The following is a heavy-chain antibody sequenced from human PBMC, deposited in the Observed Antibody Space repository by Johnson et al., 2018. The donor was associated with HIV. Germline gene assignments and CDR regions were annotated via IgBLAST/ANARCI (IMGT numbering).Heavy chain of an antibody. J-gene: IGHJ3*01. D-gene: IGHD6-6*01. CDR3: AKAYYSSSNLGAFDV. V-gene: IGHV3-66*03. CDR1: GFTVSSNY. CDR2: IYSGGRT. Sequence: VQLVESGGGLIQPGGSLRLSCAASGFTVSSNYMSWVRQAPGKGLEWVSVIYSGGRTYYADSVKGRFTISRDNSKNTLYLQMNSLRAEDTAVYYCAKAYYSSSNLGAFDVWGQGTLVTVSS.